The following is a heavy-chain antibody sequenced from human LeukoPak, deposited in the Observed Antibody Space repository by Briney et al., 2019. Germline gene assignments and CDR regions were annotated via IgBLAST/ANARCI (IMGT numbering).Heavy chain of an antibody. CDR1: GFTFANYA. CDR2: ISGSGGTT. V-gene: IGHV3-23*01. Sequence: PGGSLRLSCVASGFTFANYALSWVRQAPGKGLEWVSSISGSGGTTYFADSVKGRFSISRDNAKNSLYLQMNSLRAEDTAVYYCAREGGGSHHDYWGQGTLVIVSS. D-gene: IGHD3-16*01. J-gene: IGHJ4*02. CDR3: AREGGGSHHDY.